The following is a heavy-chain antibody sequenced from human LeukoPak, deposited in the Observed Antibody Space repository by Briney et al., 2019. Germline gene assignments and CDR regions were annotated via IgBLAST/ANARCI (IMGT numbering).Heavy chain of an antibody. D-gene: IGHD3-10*01. CDR1: GGSISSSSYY. Sequence: NASETLSLTCTVSGGSISSSSYYWGWIRQPPGKGLEWIGSIYYSGSTYYNPSLKSRVTISVDTSKNQFFLKLSSVTAADTAVYYCARDRGSGSPGGDWFDPWGQGTLVTVSS. CDR2: IYYSGST. CDR3: ARDRGSGSPGGDWFDP. J-gene: IGHJ5*02. V-gene: IGHV4-39*07.